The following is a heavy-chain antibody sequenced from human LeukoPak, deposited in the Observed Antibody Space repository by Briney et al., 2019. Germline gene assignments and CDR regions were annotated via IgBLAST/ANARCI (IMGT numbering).Heavy chain of an antibody. CDR1: GLTFSSYA. J-gene: IGHJ4*02. CDR2: ISGSGGST. V-gene: IGHV3-23*01. CDR3: AKDSLPSWYYYDSSGYYRLLYFDY. D-gene: IGHD3-22*01. Sequence: GGSLRLSCAASGLTFSSYAMSWVRQAPGKGLEWVSAISGSGGSTYYADSVKGRFTISRDNSKNTLYLQMNSLRAEDTAVYYCAKDSLPSWYYYDSSGYYRLLYFDYWGQGTLVTVSS.